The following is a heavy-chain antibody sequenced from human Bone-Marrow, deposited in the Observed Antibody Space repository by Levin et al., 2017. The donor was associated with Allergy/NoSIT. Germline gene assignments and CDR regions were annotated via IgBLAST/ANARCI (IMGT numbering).Heavy chain of an antibody. D-gene: IGHD2-2*01. J-gene: IGHJ5*02. Sequence: SGPTLVKPTQTLTLTCTFSGFSLSTSGVGVGWIRQPPGKALEWLALIYWDDDKRYSPSLKSRLTITKDTSKNQVVLTMTNMDPVDTATYYCAHRNYCSSTSCLPCYDFWSGCGNWFDPWGQGTLVTVSS. CDR3: AHRNYCSSTSCLPCYDFWSGCGNWFDP. CDR2: IYWDDDK. V-gene: IGHV2-5*02. CDR1: GFSLSTSGVG.